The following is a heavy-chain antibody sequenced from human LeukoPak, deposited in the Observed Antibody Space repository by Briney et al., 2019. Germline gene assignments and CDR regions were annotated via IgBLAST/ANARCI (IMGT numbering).Heavy chain of an antibody. V-gene: IGHV1-69*05. CDR2: IIPIFGTA. CDR1: GGTFSSYA. CDR3: AATPCGGDCYPDY. D-gene: IGHD2-21*02. J-gene: IGHJ4*02. Sequence: GASVKVSCKASGGTFSSYAISWVRQAPGQGLEWMGRIIPIFGTANYAQKFQGRVTITTDESTSTAYMELSSLRSEDTAVYYCAATPCGGDCYPDYWGQGTLVTVSS.